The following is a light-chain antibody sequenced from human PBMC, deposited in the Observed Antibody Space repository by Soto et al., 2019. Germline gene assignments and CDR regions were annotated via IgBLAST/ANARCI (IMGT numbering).Light chain of an antibody. J-gene: IGLJ1*01. V-gene: IGLV2-11*01. Sequence: SVLPHPRTVSGSTGQSVTICFSGSSSAAGGYNCVSCYQQHPGKAPQLIIYDVTQRPSGVPDRFSGSKAGNTASLSISGLQAEDEADYYCCTHSASYTFVFGTGSKVTVL. CDR2: DVT. CDR1: SSAAGGYNC. CDR3: CTHSASYTFV.